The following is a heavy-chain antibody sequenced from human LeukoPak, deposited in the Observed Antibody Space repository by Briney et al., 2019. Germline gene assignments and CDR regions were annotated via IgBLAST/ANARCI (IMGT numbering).Heavy chain of an antibody. J-gene: IGHJ4*02. D-gene: IGHD3-22*01. V-gene: IGHV1-46*01. CDR2: INPSGGST. CDR3: ARDTETPDSSGYYPGY. Sequence: ASVKVPCKASGYTFTSYYMHWVRQAPGQGLEWMGIINPSGGSTSYAQKFQGRVTMTRDMSTSTVYMELSSLRSEGTAVYYCARDTETPDSSGYYPGYWGQGTLVTVSS. CDR1: GYTFTSYY.